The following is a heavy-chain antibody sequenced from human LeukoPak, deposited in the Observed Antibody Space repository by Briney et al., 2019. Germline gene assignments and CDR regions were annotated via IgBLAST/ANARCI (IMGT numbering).Heavy chain of an antibody. V-gene: IGHV3-11*01. Sequence: GGSLRLSCAASGFTFSDYYMSWIRQAPGKGLEWVSYISSSGSTIYYADSVKGRFTIPRDNAKNSLYLQMNSLRAEDTAVYYCARDRVDGYNYPYYFDYWGQGTLVTVSS. CDR3: ARDRVDGYNYPYYFDY. D-gene: IGHD5-24*01. CDR1: GFTFSDYY. CDR2: ISSSGSTI. J-gene: IGHJ4*02.